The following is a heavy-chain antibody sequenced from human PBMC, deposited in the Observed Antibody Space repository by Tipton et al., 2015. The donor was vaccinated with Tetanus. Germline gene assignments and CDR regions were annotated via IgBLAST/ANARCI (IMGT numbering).Heavy chain of an antibody. J-gene: IGHJ4*02. Sequence: SLRLSCAASGFTFSSYGMHWVRQAPGKGLEWVAVIWYDGSNKYYADSVKGRFTISRYNSKNTLYLQMNSLRAEDTAVYYCARGADVVLRFLEWDTYFDYWGQGTLVTVSS. CDR1: GFTFSSYG. CDR2: IWYDGSNK. CDR3: ARGADVVLRFLEWDTYFDY. D-gene: IGHD3-3*01. V-gene: IGHV3-33*01.